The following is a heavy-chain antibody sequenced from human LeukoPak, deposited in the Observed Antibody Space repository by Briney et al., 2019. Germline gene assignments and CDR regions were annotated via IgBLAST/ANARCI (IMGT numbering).Heavy chain of an antibody. Sequence: PGGSLRLSCAASGFTFSTSGMHWVRQGRGRGLERVAFIRYDGSNKYYGDSVKGRFTISRDNSKNTLYLQMNSLRAEDTAVYYCAKGIVIVSATGVDYWGQGTLVTVSS. V-gene: IGHV3-30*02. CDR2: IRYDGSNK. J-gene: IGHJ4*01. CDR1: GFTFSTSG. CDR3: AKGIVIVSATGVDY. D-gene: IGHD2/OR15-2a*01.